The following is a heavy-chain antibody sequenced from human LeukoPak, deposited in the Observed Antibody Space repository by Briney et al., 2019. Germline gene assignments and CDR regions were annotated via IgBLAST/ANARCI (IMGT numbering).Heavy chain of an antibody. J-gene: IGHJ4*02. CDR2: INYSGTT. V-gene: IGHV4-59*01. D-gene: IGHD5-24*01. CDR3: ARAAAKEKATLI. Sequence: SENLSLTCTVSGGSISSYYWSWIRQPPGKGLEWIGYINYSGTTNYNPSLKSRVTISVDTSKNQFSLKLGSVTPADTAVYYCARAAAKEKATLIWGQGTLVTVSS. CDR1: GGSISSYY.